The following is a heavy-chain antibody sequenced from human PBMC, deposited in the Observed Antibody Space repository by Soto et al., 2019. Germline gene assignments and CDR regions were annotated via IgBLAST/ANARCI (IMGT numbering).Heavy chain of an antibody. V-gene: IGHV3-21*01. CDR2: ISSSSSYI. CDR3: AEGSAGAETAAIAH. D-gene: IGHD6-19*01. J-gene: IGHJ4*02. Sequence: GGSLRLSCAASGFTFSNYNMNWVRQAPGKGLEWVSSISSSSSYIYYADSVKGRFTISRDNAKNSLYLQMNSLRAEDTAVYYCAEGSAGAETAAIAHGGQGPWVPVPS. CDR1: GFTFSNYN.